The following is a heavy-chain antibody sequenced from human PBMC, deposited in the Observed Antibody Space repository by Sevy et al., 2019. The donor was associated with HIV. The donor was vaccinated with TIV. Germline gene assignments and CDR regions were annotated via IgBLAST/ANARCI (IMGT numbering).Heavy chain of an antibody. V-gene: IGHV3-30*18. CDR2: ISYHGSNK. CDR3: AKDPRWGQVVRRYVDY. Sequence: GGSLRLSCAASGFTFSSYGMHWVRQAPGKGLEWVAVISYHGSNKYYADSVKGRFTISRDNSKNTLYVQMYSLRAEDTAVYYCAKDPRWGQVVRRYVDYWGQGTLVTVSS. CDR1: GFTFSSYG. J-gene: IGHJ4*02. D-gene: IGHD3-16*01.